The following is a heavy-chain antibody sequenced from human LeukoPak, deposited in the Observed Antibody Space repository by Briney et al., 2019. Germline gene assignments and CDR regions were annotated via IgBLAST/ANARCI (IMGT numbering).Heavy chain of an antibody. V-gene: IGHV4-34*01. Sequence: SETLSLTCAVYGGSFSGYYWSWIRQPPGKGLEWIGEINHSGSTNYNPSLKSRDTISVDTSKNQFSLKLSSVTAADTAVYYCARGYKYGGTVDYWGQGTLVTVSS. J-gene: IGHJ4*02. CDR1: GGSFSGYY. CDR2: INHSGST. CDR3: ARGYKYGGTVDY. D-gene: IGHD1/OR15-1a*01.